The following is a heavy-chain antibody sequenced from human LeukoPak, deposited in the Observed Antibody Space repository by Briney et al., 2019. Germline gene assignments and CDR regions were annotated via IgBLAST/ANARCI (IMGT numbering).Heavy chain of an antibody. CDR3: ARDATYCTNGVCYYYYGMDV. Sequence: ASVKVSCKASGYTFTGYYMHWVRQAPGQGLEWMGWINPNSGGTNYAQKFQGRVTMTRDTSISTAYTELSRLRSDDTAVYYCARDATYCTNGVCYYYYGMDVWGQGTTVTVSS. V-gene: IGHV1-2*02. CDR1: GYTFTGYY. D-gene: IGHD2-8*01. J-gene: IGHJ6*02. CDR2: INPNSGGT.